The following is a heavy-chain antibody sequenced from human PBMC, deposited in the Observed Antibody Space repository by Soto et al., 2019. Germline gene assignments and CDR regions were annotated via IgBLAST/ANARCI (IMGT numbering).Heavy chain of an antibody. D-gene: IGHD3-22*01. CDR3: ATWYYYGSSGYYYVDAFDI. CDR1: GYRFTSDG. J-gene: IGHJ3*02. V-gene: IGHV1-18*01. Sequence: VSVKVSCKGAGYRFTSDGSSWVRQAPGQGLEWMGWISAYNGNTNYAQKLQGRVTMTTDTSTSTAYMELRSLRSDDTAVYYCATWYYYGSSGYYYVDAFDIWGQGTMVTVSS. CDR2: ISAYNGNT.